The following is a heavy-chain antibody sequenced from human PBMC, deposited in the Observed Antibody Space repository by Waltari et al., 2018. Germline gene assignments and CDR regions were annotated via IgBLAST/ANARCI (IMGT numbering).Heavy chain of an antibody. Sequence: QVQLVQSGAEVKKPGASVKVSCKASGYTFTGYYMHWVRQAPGQGLEWMGRINPNSGGTNYAQKFQGRVTMTRDTSISTAYMELSRLRSDDTAVYYCARGYGPSYYYYGMDVWGQGTMVTVSS. D-gene: IGHD1-1*01. V-gene: IGHV1-2*06. J-gene: IGHJ6*02. CDR2: INPNSGGT. CDR1: GYTFTGYY. CDR3: ARGYGPSYYYYGMDV.